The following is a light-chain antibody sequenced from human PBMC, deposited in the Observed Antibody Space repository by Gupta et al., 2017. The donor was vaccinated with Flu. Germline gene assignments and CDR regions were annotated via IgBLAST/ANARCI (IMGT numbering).Light chain of an antibody. CDR3: LQDSALYT. J-gene: IGKJ2*01. V-gene: IGKV1-5*03. CDR2: KAS. Sequence: DIQMTQSPSTLSASVGDRVTITCRASQIINSYLAWYQRKPGKAPKLLIYKASQVESGVPSRFSGSGYETDFTLTSSSRQHDDFANYYGLQDSALYTFGQGTKLE. CDR1: QIINSY.